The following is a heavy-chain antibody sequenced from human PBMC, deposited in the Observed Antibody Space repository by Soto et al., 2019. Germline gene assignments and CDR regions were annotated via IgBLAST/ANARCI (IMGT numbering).Heavy chain of an antibody. CDR1: GVTFSMYS. D-gene: IGHD2-21*02. CDR3: ARDHLILPAHDFFYGSDV. Sequence: GGSLRLSCEVSGVTFSMYSMSWVRQSQGKGLEWVAKIPQDGVDGHYADSVKGRFAISRDNGKNSLYLQLNNLRAEDTAVYYCARDHLILPAHDFFYGSDVWGRGATVTVSS. CDR2: IPQDGVDG. V-gene: IGHV3-7*03. J-gene: IGHJ6*02.